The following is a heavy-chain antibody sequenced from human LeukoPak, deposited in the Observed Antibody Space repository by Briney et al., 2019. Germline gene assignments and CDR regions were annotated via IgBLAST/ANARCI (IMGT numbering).Heavy chain of an antibody. CDR3: ARVGVGSSRVYYFDY. V-gene: IGHV1-46*01. CDR2: INPSGGST. J-gene: IGHJ4*02. CDR1: GYTFTSYY. Sequence: GASVKVSCKASGYTFTSYYMHWVRQAPGQGLEWMGIINPSGGSTSYAQKFRGRVTMTRDTSTSTVYMELSSLRSEDTAVYYCARVGVGSSRVYYFDYWGQGTLVTVSS. D-gene: IGHD6-13*01.